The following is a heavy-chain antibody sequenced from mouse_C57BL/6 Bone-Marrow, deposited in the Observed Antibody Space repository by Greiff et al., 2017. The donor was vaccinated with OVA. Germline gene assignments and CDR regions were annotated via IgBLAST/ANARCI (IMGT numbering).Heavy chain of an antibody. D-gene: IGHD1-1*01. V-gene: IGHV1-26*01. J-gene: IGHJ1*03. Sequence: EVQLQQSGPELVKPGASVKISCKASGYTFTDYYMNWVKQSHGKSLEWIGDINPNNGGTSYNQKFKGKATLTVDKSSSTAYMELRSLTSEDSAVYYGARSYYGSSYRYFDVWGTGTTVTVSS. CDR3: ARSYYGSSYRYFDV. CDR1: GYTFTDYY. CDR2: INPNNGGT.